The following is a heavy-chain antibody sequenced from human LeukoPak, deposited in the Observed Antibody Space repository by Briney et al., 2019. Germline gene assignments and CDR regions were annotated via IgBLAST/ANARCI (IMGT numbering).Heavy chain of an antibody. J-gene: IGHJ4*02. V-gene: IGHV3-43*01. CDR3: ANDIIPYSSGHPDY. CDR1: GFPFDDYT. D-gene: IGHD3-22*01. Sequence: TGGSLRLSCAASGFPFDDYTMHWVRQAPGKGLEWVSLISWDGGSTYYADSVKGRFTISRDNSKNSLYLQMNSLRTEDTALYYCANDIIPYSSGHPDYWGQGTLVTVSS. CDR2: ISWDGGST.